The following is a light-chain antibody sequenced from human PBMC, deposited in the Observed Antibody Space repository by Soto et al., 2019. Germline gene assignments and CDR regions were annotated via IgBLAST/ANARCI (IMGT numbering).Light chain of an antibody. Sequence: QSVLIQPPSASGTPGQRVTIPGSGSSSNIGENAVTWYQQLPGTAPNVLIYSDDQRPSGVPDRFSASKSGTSASLAISGLQSEDAADYYCAAWDDNLDGWMFGGGTKLTVL. CDR2: SDD. V-gene: IGLV1-44*01. CDR3: AAWDDNLDGWM. CDR1: SSNIGENA. J-gene: IGLJ3*02.